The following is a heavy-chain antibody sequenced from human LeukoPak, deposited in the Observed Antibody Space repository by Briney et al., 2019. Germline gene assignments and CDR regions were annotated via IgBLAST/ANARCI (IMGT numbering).Heavy chain of an antibody. CDR3: ARATAADTAMIYFDY. Sequence: PGGSLRLSCAASGFTFSDYYMSWIRQAPGKGLEWVSYISSSGNIIYSADSVKGRLTISRDNAKNSLYLQINSLRAEDTAVYYCARATAADTAMIYFDYWGQGTLVTVPS. CDR1: GFTFSDYY. J-gene: IGHJ4*02. D-gene: IGHD5-18*01. CDR2: ISSSGNII. V-gene: IGHV3-11*01.